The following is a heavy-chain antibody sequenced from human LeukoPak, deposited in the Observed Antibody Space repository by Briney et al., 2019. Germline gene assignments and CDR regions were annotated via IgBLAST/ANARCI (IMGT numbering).Heavy chain of an antibody. V-gene: IGHV4-30-2*01. CDR2: IYHSGST. J-gene: IGHJ3*02. CDR3: ARDQGSGPQGDNDAFDI. CDR1: GGSISSGGYS. D-gene: IGHD2-15*01. Sequence: SETLSRTCAVSGGSISSGGYSWSWIRQPPGKGLEWIGYIYHSGSTYYNPSLKSRVSISVDRSKNQFSLKLSSVTAADTAVYYCARDQGSGPQGDNDAFDIWGQGTMVTVSS.